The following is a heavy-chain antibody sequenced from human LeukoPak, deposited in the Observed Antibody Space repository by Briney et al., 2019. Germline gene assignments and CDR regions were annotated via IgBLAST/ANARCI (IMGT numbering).Heavy chain of an antibody. CDR3: ARRLGRKAFDI. Sequence: GGSLRLSCAASKFIFSDYGMHWVRQAPGKGLEWVAFIWYDGSDEYYADSVKGRFTISRDNSKNTLYLQMNSLTTEDTAVYYCARRLGRKAFDIWGQGTMVTVSS. CDR2: IWYDGSDE. CDR1: KFIFSDYG. J-gene: IGHJ3*02. V-gene: IGHV3-30*02.